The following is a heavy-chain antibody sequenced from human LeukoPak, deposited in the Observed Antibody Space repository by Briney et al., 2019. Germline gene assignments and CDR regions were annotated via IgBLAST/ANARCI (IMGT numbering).Heavy chain of an antibody. Sequence: GGSLRLSCAASGFTFSSYGMNWVRQAPGKGLEWVSSISSSSSYIYYADSVKGRFTISRDNAKNSLYLQMNSLRAEDTAVYYCARGYSSSSGVDYWGQGTLVTVSS. J-gene: IGHJ4*02. CDR3: ARGYSSSSGVDY. V-gene: IGHV3-21*01. D-gene: IGHD6-6*01. CDR2: ISSSSSYI. CDR1: GFTFSSYG.